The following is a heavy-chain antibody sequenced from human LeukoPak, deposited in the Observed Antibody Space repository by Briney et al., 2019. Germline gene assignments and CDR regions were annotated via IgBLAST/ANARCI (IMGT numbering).Heavy chain of an antibody. Sequence: GGSLRLSCAASGFTFFTYSMNWVRQAPGKGLEWVSSISSLYIYYADSVKGRFTISRDNAKSSLYLQMNSLRTEDTAVYYCARDTDSGSVFDYWGQRTLVTVSS. V-gene: IGHV3-21*01. J-gene: IGHJ4*02. CDR2: ISSLYI. CDR3: ARDTDSGSVFDY. CDR1: GFTFFTYS. D-gene: IGHD3-22*01.